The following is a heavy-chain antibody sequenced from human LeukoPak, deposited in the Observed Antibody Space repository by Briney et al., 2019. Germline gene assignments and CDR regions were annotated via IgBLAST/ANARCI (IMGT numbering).Heavy chain of an antibody. CDR2: IYYSGGT. Sequence: SETLSLTCTVSGGSIGSSSYYWGWIRQPPGKGLEWIGSIYYSGGTYYNPSLKSRVTISVDTSKNQFSLKLSSVTAADTAVYYCARLRYYDSSGSPEFDYWGQGTLVTVSS. V-gene: IGHV4-39*01. D-gene: IGHD3-22*01. J-gene: IGHJ4*02. CDR1: GGSIGSSSYY. CDR3: ARLRYYDSSGSPEFDY.